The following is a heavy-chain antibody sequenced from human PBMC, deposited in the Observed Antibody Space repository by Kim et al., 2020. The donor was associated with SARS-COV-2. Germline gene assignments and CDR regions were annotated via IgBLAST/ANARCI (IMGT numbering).Heavy chain of an antibody. D-gene: IGHD3-22*01. J-gene: IGHJ4*02. Sequence: GGSLRLSCAASGFTFSNAWMSWVRQAPGKGLEWVGRIKSKTDGGTTDYAAPVKGRFTISRDDSKNTLYLQMNSLKTEDTAVYYCTTALSGYSDFDYWGQGTLVTVSS. CDR2: IKSKTDGGTT. V-gene: IGHV3-15*01. CDR1: GFTFSNAW. CDR3: TTALSGYSDFDY.